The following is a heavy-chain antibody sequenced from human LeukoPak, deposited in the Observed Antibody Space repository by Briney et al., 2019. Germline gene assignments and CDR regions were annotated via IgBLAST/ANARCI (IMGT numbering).Heavy chain of an antibody. CDR1: GFTFSSYS. Sequence: GGSLRLSCAASGFTFSSYSMNWVRQAPGKGLEWVSSISSSSSYIYYADSVKGRFTISRDNAKNSLYLQMNSLRAEDTAVYYCALIAVAGTGSFGYWGQGTLVTVSS. J-gene: IGHJ4*02. CDR2: ISSSSSYI. V-gene: IGHV3-21*01. CDR3: ALIAVAGTGSFGY. D-gene: IGHD6-19*01.